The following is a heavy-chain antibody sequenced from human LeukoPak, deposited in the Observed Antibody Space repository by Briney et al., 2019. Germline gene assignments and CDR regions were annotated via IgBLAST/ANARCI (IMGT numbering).Heavy chain of an antibody. V-gene: IGHV3-64*01. Sequence: GRSLRLSCAASGFTFSSYAMHWVRQAPGKGLEYVSAISSNGGSTYYANSVKGRFTISRDNSKNTLYLQMGSLRAEDMAVYYCARAWELPRIGAFDIWGQGTMVTVSS. J-gene: IGHJ3*02. CDR1: GFTFSSYA. CDR3: ARAWELPRIGAFDI. CDR2: ISSNGGST. D-gene: IGHD1-26*01.